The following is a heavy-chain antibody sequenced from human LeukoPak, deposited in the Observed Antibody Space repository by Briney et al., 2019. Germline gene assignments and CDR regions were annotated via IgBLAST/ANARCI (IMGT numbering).Heavy chain of an antibody. CDR2: INHSGST. Sequence: SETLSLTCAVYGGSFSGYYWSWIRQPPGKGLEWIGEINHSGSTNYNPSLKSRVTISVDTSKNQFSLKLSSVTAADTAVYYCARGPLRSSWFGYWGQGTLVIVSS. CDR1: GGSFSGYY. V-gene: IGHV4-34*01. CDR3: ARGPLRSSWFGY. D-gene: IGHD6-13*01. J-gene: IGHJ4*02.